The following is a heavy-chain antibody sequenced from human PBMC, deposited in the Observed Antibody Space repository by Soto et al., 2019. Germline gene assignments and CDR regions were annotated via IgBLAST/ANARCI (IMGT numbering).Heavy chain of an antibody. V-gene: IGHV3-23*01. CDR2: ISGSGGST. J-gene: IGHJ4*02. D-gene: IGHD1-26*01. CDR3: AKDRSWTYSSFDY. CDR1: GFTFSSCA. Sequence: GGSLRLSCAASGFTFSSCAMYWVRQAPGKGLESVSFISGSGGSTYYTDSVKGRFTISRDNSKNTLYLQMNSLRAEDTAVYYCAKDRSWTYSSFDYWGQGALVTVSS.